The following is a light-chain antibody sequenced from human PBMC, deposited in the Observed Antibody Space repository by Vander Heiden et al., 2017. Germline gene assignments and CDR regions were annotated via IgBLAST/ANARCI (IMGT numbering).Light chain of an antibody. CDR2: AAS. J-gene: IGKJ1*01. CDR1: QSISSY. CDR3: QQSYSTPKT. Sequence: IQMTQSPSSLSASVGDRVTITCRASQSISSYLNWYQQKPGKAPKLLIYAASSLQSGVPSRFSGSGSGTDFTLTISRLQPEDFATYYCQQSYSTPKTFGQGTKVEIK. V-gene: IGKV1-39*01.